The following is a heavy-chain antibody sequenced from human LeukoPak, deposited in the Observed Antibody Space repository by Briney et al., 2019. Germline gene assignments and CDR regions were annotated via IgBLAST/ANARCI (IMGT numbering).Heavy chain of an antibody. V-gene: IGHV3-23*01. Sequence: PGGSLRLSCAASGFIFSSYAMSWVRQARGKGLEWVSDISGSGGSTYYADSVKGRFTISRDNSKNTLYLQMNSLRAEDTAVYYCAKMMDYYDSSGLDYWGQGTLVTVSS. CDR2: ISGSGGST. J-gene: IGHJ4*02. CDR1: GFIFSSYA. CDR3: AKMMDYYDSSGLDY. D-gene: IGHD3-22*01.